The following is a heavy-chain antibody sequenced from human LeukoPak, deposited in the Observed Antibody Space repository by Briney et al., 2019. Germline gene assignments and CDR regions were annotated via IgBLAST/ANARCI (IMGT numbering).Heavy chain of an antibody. D-gene: IGHD1-14*01. CDR2: ISAYNGNT. CDR1: GYTSTGYG. Sequence: VASVKVSCKASGYTSTGYGISWVRQSPGQGLEWMGWISAYNGNTNYAQKRQGRVTMTTDTSTRTPYMELRGLRSDDTAAYYCARSDEPDDAFDIWGQGTMVTVSS. CDR3: ARSDEPDDAFDI. J-gene: IGHJ3*02. V-gene: IGHV1-18*01.